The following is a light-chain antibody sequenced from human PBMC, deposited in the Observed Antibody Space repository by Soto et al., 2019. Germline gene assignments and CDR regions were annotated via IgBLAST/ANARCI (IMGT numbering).Light chain of an antibody. Sequence: EIVLTQSPGTLSLSPGDRASLSCRASQSGSSSYLAWYQQKPGQAPRLLIYGASSRATGIPDRFSGSGSGTDFTLTISRLEPEDFAVYYCQKDGSSPWTFGQGTKVEIK. CDR1: QSGSSSY. V-gene: IGKV3-20*01. CDR2: GAS. J-gene: IGKJ1*01. CDR3: QKDGSSPWT.